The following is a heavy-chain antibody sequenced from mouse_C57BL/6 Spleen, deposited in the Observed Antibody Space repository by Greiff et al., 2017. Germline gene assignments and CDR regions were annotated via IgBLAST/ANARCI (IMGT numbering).Heavy chain of an antibody. D-gene: IGHD1-1*01. CDR3: AIPDTVVGAYFDY. CDR2: IHPSSSDT. V-gene: IGHV1-74*01. Sequence: QVQLQESGAELVKPGASVKISCKASGYAFSSYWMHWVKQRPGQGLEWIGRIHPSSSDTNYNQKFKGKATLTVDKSSSTAYMQLSSLTSEDSAVYYCAIPDTVVGAYFDYWGQGTTLTVSS. CDR1: GYAFSSYW. J-gene: IGHJ2*01.